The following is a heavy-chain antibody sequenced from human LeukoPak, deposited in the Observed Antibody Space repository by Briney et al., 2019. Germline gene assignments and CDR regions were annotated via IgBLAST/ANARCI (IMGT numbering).Heavy chain of an antibody. CDR1: GFTFSNYA. Sequence: PGGSLRLSCAASGFTFSNYAMNWVRQAPGKGLEWVASISSSSNYIYHADSVKGRFTISRDNAKTSLYLQMNSLRAEDTAVYYCARDLVEGIQKWIIDYWGQGTLVTVSS. CDR3: ARDLVEGIQKWIIDY. CDR2: ISSSSNYI. V-gene: IGHV3-21*06. D-gene: IGHD2-2*03. J-gene: IGHJ4*02.